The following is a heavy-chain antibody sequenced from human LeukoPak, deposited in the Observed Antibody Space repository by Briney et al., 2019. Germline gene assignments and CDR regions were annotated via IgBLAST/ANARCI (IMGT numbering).Heavy chain of an antibody. CDR2: ISYDGSNK. CDR1: GFTFSSYG. D-gene: IGHD2-2*02. V-gene: IGHV3-30*18. CDR3: AKDMGRYCSSTSCYNYYYYGMDV. Sequence: GGALRLSCAASGFTFSSYGMHWGRQAPGKGVEGGAVISYDGSNKYYADSVKGRFTIYRDNSKNTLYLQMNSLRAEDTAVYYCAKDMGRYCSSTSCYNYYYYGMDVWGQGTTVTVSS. J-gene: IGHJ6*02.